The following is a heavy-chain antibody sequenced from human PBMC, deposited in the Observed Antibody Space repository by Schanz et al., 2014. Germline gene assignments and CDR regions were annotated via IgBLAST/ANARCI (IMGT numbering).Heavy chain of an antibody. V-gene: IGHV1-3*01. CDR1: GYSFTPFP. D-gene: IGHD6-6*01. CDR3: ARDQSPYTNSSDVRYFDY. CDR2: INAGTGNT. Sequence: QVQVVQSGAEVKKPGASVKVSCKASGYSFTPFPIHWVRQAPGQRLEWMGWINAGTGNTEYSQKCQGRVTITRDTLASTAYMEVSSLRSDDTAVYYCARDQSPYTNSSDVRYFDYWGQGSLVTVSS. J-gene: IGHJ4*02.